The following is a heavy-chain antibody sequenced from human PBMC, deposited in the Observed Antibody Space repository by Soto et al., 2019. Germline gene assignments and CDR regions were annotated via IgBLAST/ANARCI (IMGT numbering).Heavy chain of an antibody. CDR3: ARDRADYYDSSGYEGSSFYYYYGMDV. CDR2: ISSSSSTI. Sequence: EVQLVESGGGLVQPGGSLRLSCAASGFTFSSYSMNWVRQAPGKGLEWVSYISSSSSTIYYADSVKGRFTISRDNAKNSLYLQMNSLRDEDTAVYYCARDRADYYDSSGYEGSSFYYYYGMDVWGQGTTVTVSS. CDR1: GFTFSSYS. V-gene: IGHV3-48*02. D-gene: IGHD3-22*01. J-gene: IGHJ6*02.